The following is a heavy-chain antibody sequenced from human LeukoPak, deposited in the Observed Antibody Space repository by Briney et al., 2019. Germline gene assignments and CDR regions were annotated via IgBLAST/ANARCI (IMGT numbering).Heavy chain of an antibody. CDR3: ARDRGLSGYDLCDY. Sequence: PGGSLRLSCAASTFTFSNYWMNWVRQAPGKGLEGVAAIKHDGSEKHYVDSVEGRFTISRDNAMNSLYLQMNSLRAEDTAVYYCARDRGLSGYDLCDYWGQGTLVTVSS. V-gene: IGHV3-7*01. D-gene: IGHD5-12*01. CDR1: TFTFSNYW. CDR2: IKHDGSEK. J-gene: IGHJ4*02.